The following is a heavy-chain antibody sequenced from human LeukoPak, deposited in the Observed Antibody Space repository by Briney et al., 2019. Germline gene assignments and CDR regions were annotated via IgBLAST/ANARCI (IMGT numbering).Heavy chain of an antibody. V-gene: IGHV1-8*03. CDR2: INPNSGNA. CDR3: ARGRGYSLTL. Sequence: ASVKVSCKASGYTFTSYDINWVRQATGQGLEWMGWINPNSGNAGYAQKFQGRVTITRNTSISTAYMELSSLRSEDTAVYYCARGRGYSLTLWGQGTLVTVSS. J-gene: IGHJ4*02. CDR1: GYTFTSYD. D-gene: IGHD4-11*01.